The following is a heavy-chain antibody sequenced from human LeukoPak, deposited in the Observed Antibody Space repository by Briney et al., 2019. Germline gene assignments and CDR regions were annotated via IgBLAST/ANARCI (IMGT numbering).Heavy chain of an antibody. V-gene: IGHV4-4*07. CDR3: ARHEGASNSHLTWFDP. J-gene: IGHJ5*02. Sequence: PSETLSLTCTVSGGSISSYYWSWIRQPAGKGLEWIGRIYTSGSTNYNPSLKSRVTMSVDTSKNQFSLKLSSVTAADTAVYYCARHEGASNSHLTWFDPWGQGTLVTVSS. CDR1: GGSISSYY. CDR2: IYTSGST. D-gene: IGHD6-13*01.